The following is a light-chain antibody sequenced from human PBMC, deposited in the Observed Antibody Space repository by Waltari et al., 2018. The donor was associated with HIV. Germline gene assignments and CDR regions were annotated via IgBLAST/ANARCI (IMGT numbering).Light chain of an antibody. CDR1: HSVGSL. CDR3: QQRSAWPLT. J-gene: IGKJ4*01. Sequence: EIVLTQSPATLSLSPGERATLSCGDSHSVGSLIAWYQQKPGQAPRLLIYDAANRATVIPARFSGSGSGTDFTLTISILEPEDFAVYYCQQRSAWPLTFGGGTKVEIK. CDR2: DAA. V-gene: IGKV3-11*01.